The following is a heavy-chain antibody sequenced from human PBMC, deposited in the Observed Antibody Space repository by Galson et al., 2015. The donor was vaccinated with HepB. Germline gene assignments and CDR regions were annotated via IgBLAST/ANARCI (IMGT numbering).Heavy chain of an antibody. CDR3: ARERSQSYSGD. Sequence: SLRLSCAASGFTFSNYAMSWVRQVPGKEFQWVSAISGSGDSTYYADSVKGRFTISRDNSKNTLFLQMDGLRAEDTAMYYCARERSQSYSGDWGQGALVAGSS. D-gene: IGHD2-21*01. J-gene: IGHJ4*02. CDR2: ISGSGDST. V-gene: IGHV3-23*01. CDR1: GFTFSNYA.